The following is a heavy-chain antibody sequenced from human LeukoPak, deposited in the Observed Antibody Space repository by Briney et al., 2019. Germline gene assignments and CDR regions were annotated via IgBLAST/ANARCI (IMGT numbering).Heavy chain of an antibody. CDR2: VNPSGGST. Sequence: ASVKVSCKASGYTFTSYYMHWVRQAPGQGLEWMGIVNPSGGSTSYAQKFQGRVTMTRDTSTSTVYMELSSLRSEDTAVYYCAMKVVYDAFDIWGQGTMVTVSS. J-gene: IGHJ3*02. D-gene: IGHD3-22*01. CDR3: AMKVVYDAFDI. V-gene: IGHV1-46*01. CDR1: GYTFTSYY.